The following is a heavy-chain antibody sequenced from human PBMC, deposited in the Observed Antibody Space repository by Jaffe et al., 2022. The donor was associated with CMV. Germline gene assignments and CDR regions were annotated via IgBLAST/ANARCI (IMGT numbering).Heavy chain of an antibody. Sequence: EVQLVESGGGLVQPGGSLRLSCAASGFTFSSYDMHWVRQATGKGLEWVSAIGTAGDPYYPGSVKGRFTISRENAKNSLYLQMNSLRAGDTAVYYCARGKKGSAYGSGSFDYWGQGTLVTVSS. CDR1: GFTFSSYD. D-gene: IGHD3-10*01. V-gene: IGHV3-13*05. CDR2: IGTAGDP. J-gene: IGHJ4*02. CDR3: ARGKKGSAYGSGSFDY.